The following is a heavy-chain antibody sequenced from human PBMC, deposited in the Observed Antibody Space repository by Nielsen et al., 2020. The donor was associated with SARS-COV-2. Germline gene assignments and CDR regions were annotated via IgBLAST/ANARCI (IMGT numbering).Heavy chain of an antibody. J-gene: IGHJ4*02. V-gene: IGHV1-3*01. CDR2: IHAGNGNT. Sequence: ASVKVSCKASGNTFTTNVMHWVRQAPGQRLEWVGWIHAGNGNTLYSRKFQDRVTITRDTSASTVYMELSSLRSEDSAVYYCASPLGPWGQGTLVTVSS. CDR3: ASPLGP. CDR1: GNTFTTNV. D-gene: IGHD7-27*01.